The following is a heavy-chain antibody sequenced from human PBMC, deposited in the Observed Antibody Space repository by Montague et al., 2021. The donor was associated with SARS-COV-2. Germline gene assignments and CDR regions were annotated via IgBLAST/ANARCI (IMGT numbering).Heavy chain of an antibody. CDR2: VSHKGRT. CDR3: VRDTQYYDDNAWDDWFDP. D-gene: IGHD3-16*01. J-gene: IGHJ5*02. CDR1: GGSIYSYY. V-gene: IGHV4-59*01. Sequence: SETLSLTCTVSGGSIYSYYWSWVRQPPGKGLEWIGHVSHKGRTNYNPPLKSRVTISVGTSNNYFSLRLSSVTAADTAVYYCVRDTQYYDDNAWDDWFDPWGQGTLVTVSS.